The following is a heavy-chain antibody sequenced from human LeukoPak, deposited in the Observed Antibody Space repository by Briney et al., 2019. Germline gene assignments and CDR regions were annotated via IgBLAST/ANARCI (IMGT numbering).Heavy chain of an antibody. Sequence: PGGSLRLSCAASGFTFSGSAMHWVRQASGKGLEWVGRIRSKANSYATAYAASVKGRFTISRDDSKNTAYLQMNILKTEDTAVYYCTRHQSEAVWGKGTTVTVSS. CDR1: GFTFSGSA. V-gene: IGHV3-73*01. CDR2: IRSKANSYAT. J-gene: IGHJ6*04. CDR3: TRHQSEAV.